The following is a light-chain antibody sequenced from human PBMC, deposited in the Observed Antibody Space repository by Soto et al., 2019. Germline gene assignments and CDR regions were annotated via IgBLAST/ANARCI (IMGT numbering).Light chain of an antibody. CDR3: QQYGTSPIT. V-gene: IGKV3-20*01. CDR2: GAS. CDR1: QTVSSY. J-gene: IGKJ1*01. Sequence: ENVLTQSPGTLSLSPGERATLSCRASQTVSSYLTWYQQRPGQAPRLLIYGASKRATGIPDRFSGSGSGTDFTLTISRLEPEDFALYYCQQYGTSPITFGQGTKVEIK.